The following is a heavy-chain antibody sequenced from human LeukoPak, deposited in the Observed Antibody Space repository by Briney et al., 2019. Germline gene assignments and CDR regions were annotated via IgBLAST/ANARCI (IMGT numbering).Heavy chain of an antibody. J-gene: IGHJ5*01. CDR1: GYTFTSYF. D-gene: IGHD3-10*02. V-gene: IGHV1-46*01. CDR3: ARSKFGGNTCFDS. CDR2: INPSGGST. Sequence: ASVRHSCKASGYTFTSYFIRWVRQAPGQGLEWMGIINPSGGSTNYAQKFQGRFTMTRATSTSTVYMERSILRSEDTAVYSFARSKFGGNTCFDSWGQGTLVTVSS.